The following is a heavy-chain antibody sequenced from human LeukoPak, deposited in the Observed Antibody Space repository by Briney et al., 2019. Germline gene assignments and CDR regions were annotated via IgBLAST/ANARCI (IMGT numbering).Heavy chain of an antibody. J-gene: IGHJ3*02. CDR2: IYYSGST. Sequence: SETLSLTCTVSGGSISSSSYYWSWIRQPPGKGLEWIGYIYYSGSTYYNPSLKSRVTISVDTSKNQFSLKLSSVTAADTAVYYCARARGYCSSTSCYPDAFDIWGQGTMVTVSS. D-gene: IGHD2-2*01. CDR3: ARARGYCSSTSCYPDAFDI. CDR1: GGSISSSSYY. V-gene: IGHV4-30-4*08.